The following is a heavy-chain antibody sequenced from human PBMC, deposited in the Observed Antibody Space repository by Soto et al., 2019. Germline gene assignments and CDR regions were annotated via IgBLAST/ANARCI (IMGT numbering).Heavy chain of an antibody. Sequence: LSLTCTVSGGSIRDYFWTWIRQPPGKGLEWIGYIYYSGRTNYNPSLKSRVSISVDTSKNHFSLQLRSVTAADTAVYYCTTDRLIIYYYDSSGYSDFFDYWGQGTLVTVSS. CDR1: GGSIRDYF. CDR2: IYYSGRT. V-gene: IGHV4-59*01. J-gene: IGHJ4*02. CDR3: TTDRLIIYYYDSSGYSDFFDY. D-gene: IGHD3-22*01.